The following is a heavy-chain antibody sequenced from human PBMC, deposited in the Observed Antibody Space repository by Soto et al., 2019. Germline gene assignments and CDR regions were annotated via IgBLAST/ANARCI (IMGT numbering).Heavy chain of an antibody. Sequence: GGSLRLSCAASGFTFSSYWMHWVRQAPGKGLVWVSRINSDGSSTTYADSVKGRFTISRDNAENSLYLQMNSLRDEDTAVYYCAQIGAPAGDVNYYYYGMDVWGQGTTVTVSS. CDR3: AQIGAPAGDVNYYYYGMDV. CDR1: GFTFSSYW. V-gene: IGHV3-74*01. J-gene: IGHJ6*02. D-gene: IGHD6-13*01. CDR2: INSDGSST.